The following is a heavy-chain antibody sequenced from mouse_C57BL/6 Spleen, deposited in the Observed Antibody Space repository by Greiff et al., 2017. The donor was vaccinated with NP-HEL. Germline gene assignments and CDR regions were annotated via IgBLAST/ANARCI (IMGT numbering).Heavy chain of an antibody. D-gene: IGHD1-1*01. CDR2: IDPANGNT. V-gene: IGHV14-3*01. J-gene: IGHJ1*03. CDR1: GFNIKNTY. CDR3: ASSLGGSSYGNWYFDV. Sequence: VQLKESVAELVRPGASVKLSCTASGFNIKNTYMHWVKQRPEQGLEWIGRIDPANGNTKYAPKFQGKATITADTSSNTAYLQLSSLTSEDTAIYYCASSLGGSSYGNWYFDVWGTGTTVTVSS.